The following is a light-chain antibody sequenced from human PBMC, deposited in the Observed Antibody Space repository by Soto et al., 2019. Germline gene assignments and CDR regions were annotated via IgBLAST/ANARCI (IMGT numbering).Light chain of an antibody. CDR3: QQYNSSPWT. J-gene: IGKJ5*01. CDR2: DAS. Sequence: ETVLTQSPATLSWSAGERATLSCGASQSISSYLAWYQQKTGQAPRLLIYDASNRATGIPARFSGSSSGTDFNLTISRLETEDFAVYYCQQYNSSPWTFGQGTRLEIK. V-gene: IGKV3-11*01. CDR1: QSISSY.